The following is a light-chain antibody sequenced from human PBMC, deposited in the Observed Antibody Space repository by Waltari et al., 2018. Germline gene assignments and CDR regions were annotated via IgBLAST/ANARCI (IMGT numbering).Light chain of an antibody. CDR2: KIS. CDR1: QSLVHSDGNTY. V-gene: IGKV2-24*01. CDR3: TQATQCPRT. J-gene: IGKJ1*01. Sequence: DIVVTQTPLSSPVTLGQPASISCRYSQSLVHSDGNTYWSWLQQRPGQPPRLIIYKISNRVSGVPARFRGSGSWTDFTLKTSRVEAEDVGVYYCTQATQCPRTFGQGTKVEVK.